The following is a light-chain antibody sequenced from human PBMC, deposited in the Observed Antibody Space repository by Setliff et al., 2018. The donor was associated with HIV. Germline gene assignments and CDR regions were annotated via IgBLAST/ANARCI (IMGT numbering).Light chain of an antibody. J-gene: IGLJ1*01. CDR2: EVR. CDR1: SRDVGGYNY. V-gene: IGLV2-14*01. CDR3: SSYAITNTLP. Sequence: QSALTQPASVSGSPGQSFTISCTGTSRDVGGYNYVSWYQQHPGKAPKLIIYEVRNRPSGVSNRFSGSKSGNTASLTISGLQTDDEADYYCSSYAITNTLPFGTGTKVTVL.